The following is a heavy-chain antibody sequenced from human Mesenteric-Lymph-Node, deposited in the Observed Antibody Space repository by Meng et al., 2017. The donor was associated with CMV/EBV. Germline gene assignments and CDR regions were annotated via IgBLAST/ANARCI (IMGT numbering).Heavy chain of an antibody. V-gene: IGHV3-11*04. CDR3: ARVSLESGYALFDY. CDR2: TSISGGII. CDR1: GFIFSDYY. Sequence: ASGFIFSDYYMTWVRQAQGKGLEWVAYTSISGGIIYYPDSVKGRFTVSRDNAKNSLYLQLSSLRVEDTAVYYCARVSLESGYALFDYWGQGTLVTVSS. D-gene: IGHD3-3*01. J-gene: IGHJ4*02.